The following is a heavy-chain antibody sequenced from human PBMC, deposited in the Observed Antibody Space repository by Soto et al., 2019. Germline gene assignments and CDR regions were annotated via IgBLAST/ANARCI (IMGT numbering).Heavy chain of an antibody. V-gene: IGHV1-69*12. CDR2: IIPIFGTA. CDR1: GGTFSSYA. Sequence: QVQLVQSGAEVKKPGSSVKVSCKASGGTFSSYAISWVRQAPGQGLEWMGGIIPIFGTANYAQKFQGRVTIXXDXSMXTAYMELSSLRSEDTAVYYCARGSYGLSLGYGMDVWGQGTTVTVSS. CDR3: ARGSYGLSLGYGMDV. D-gene: IGHD5-18*01. J-gene: IGHJ6*02.